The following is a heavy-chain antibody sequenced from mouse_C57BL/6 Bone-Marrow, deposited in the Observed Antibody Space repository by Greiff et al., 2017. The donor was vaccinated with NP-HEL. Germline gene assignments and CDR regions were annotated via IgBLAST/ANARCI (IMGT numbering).Heavy chain of an antibody. V-gene: IGHV7-3*01. CDR3: ERYGGDYDGPYYYAMDY. Sequence: EVKVEESGGGLVQPGGFTFTDYYISWVPQPPWKALELLGFTRNKVNGYTTEYSASVKGRFTNSFDKYQSIIYLQMNALRAEDSATYYCERYGGDYDGPYYYAMDYWGQGTSVTVSS. J-gene: IGHJ4*01. CDR1: FTFTDYY. CDR2: TRNKVNGYTT. D-gene: IGHD2-4*01.